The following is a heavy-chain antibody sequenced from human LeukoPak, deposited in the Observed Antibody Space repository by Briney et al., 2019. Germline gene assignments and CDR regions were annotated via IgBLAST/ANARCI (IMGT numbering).Heavy chain of an antibody. J-gene: IGHJ4*02. CDR1: GFTFSRYW. CDR3: AKSPMGPAVDY. V-gene: IGHV3-23*01. D-gene: IGHD3-10*01. Sequence: GGSLRLSCAASGFTFSRYWMTWVRQAPGKGLEWVSAISGSGGSTYYADSVKGRFTISRDNSKNTLYLQMNSLRAEDTAVYYCAKSPMGPAVDYWGQGTLVTVSS. CDR2: ISGSGGST.